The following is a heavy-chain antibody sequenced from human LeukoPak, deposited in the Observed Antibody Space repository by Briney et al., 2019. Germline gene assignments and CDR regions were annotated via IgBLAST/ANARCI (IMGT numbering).Heavy chain of an antibody. CDR1: GFTFSHYY. CDR2: ISGTGNNK. V-gene: IGHV3-11*01. J-gene: IGHJ4*02. Sequence: GGSLRLSCVTSGFTFSHYYMTWIRQAPGKGLEWVSYISGTGNNKYYADSVKGRFTISRDNAQNSLYLQMSSLRAEDTAKYYCARDYSESEYFFDYWGQGSLVAVSS. CDR3: ARDYSESEYFFDY. D-gene: IGHD1-26*01.